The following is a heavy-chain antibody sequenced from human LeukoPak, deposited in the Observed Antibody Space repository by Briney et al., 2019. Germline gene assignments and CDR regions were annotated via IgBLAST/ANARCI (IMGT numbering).Heavy chain of an antibody. Sequence: ASVKVSCKASGYTFTDYYIQWVRQAPGQGLEWMGWISPNRGGTKYAQKFQGRVTMTSDTSISTAYMELTRLRSDDTAVYFCARVPRLVGSDYYFDHWGQGTLVTVSS. CDR3: ARVPRLVGSDYYFDH. J-gene: IGHJ4*02. CDR2: ISPNRGGT. CDR1: GYTFTDYY. D-gene: IGHD1-26*01. V-gene: IGHV1-2*02.